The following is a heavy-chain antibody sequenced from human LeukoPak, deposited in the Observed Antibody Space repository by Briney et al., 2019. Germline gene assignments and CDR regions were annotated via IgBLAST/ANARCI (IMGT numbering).Heavy chain of an antibody. J-gene: IGHJ4*02. CDR2: IIPIFGTA. Sequence: VASVKVSCEASGGTFSSYAISWVRQAPGQGLEWMGGIIPIFGTANYAQKFQGRVTITADESTSTAYMELSSLRSEDTAVYYCARNRLSLNGGYSDYWGQGTLVTVSS. CDR1: GGTFSSYA. CDR3: ARNRLSLNGGYSDY. D-gene: IGHD2-8*01. V-gene: IGHV1-69*01.